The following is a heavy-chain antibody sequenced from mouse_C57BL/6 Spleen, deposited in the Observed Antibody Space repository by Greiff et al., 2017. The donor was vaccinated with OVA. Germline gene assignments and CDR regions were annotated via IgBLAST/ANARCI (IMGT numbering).Heavy chain of an antibody. D-gene: IGHD1-1*01. CDR1: GYTFTSYW. V-gene: IGHV1-53*01. J-gene: IGHJ1*03. Sequence: QVQLQQPGTELVKPGASVKLSCKASGYTFTSYWMHWVKQRPGQGLEWIGNINPSKGGTNYNEKFKGKATLTVDKSSNTAYMQLSSLTSEDSAVYYWAKAYGSSHWYFDVWGRGTAVTVSS. CDR3: AKAYGSSHWYFDV. CDR2: INPSKGGT.